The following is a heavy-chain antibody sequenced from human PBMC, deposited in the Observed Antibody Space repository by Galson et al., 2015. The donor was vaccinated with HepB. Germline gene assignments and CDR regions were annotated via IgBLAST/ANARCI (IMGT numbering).Heavy chain of an antibody. CDR1: GGSISSGSYY. CDR2: IYSNGNS. J-gene: IGHJ5*02. CDR3: ARGDCGVSCPKFNWLDP. V-gene: IGHV4-61*02. D-gene: IGHD2-21*01. Sequence: TLSLTCTVSGGSISSGSYYWTWIRQPAGKRLEWIGRIYSNGNSNTNPSLESRVSISIDTSKNQFSLRLSSVTAADTAVYYCARGDCGVSCPKFNWLDPWGQGILVTVSS.